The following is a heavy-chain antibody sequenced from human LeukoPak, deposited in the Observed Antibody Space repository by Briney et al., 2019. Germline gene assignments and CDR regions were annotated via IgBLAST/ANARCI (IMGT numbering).Heavy chain of an antibody. Sequence: GGSLRLSCAASGFTFSSYAMSWVRQAPGKGLEWVAVISYDGSNKYYADSVKGRFTISRDNSKNTLYLQMNSLRAEDTAVYYCAKNSGSYSQNWFDPWGQGTLVTVSS. V-gene: IGHV3-30*18. CDR3: AKNSGSYSQNWFDP. CDR2: ISYDGSNK. J-gene: IGHJ5*02. CDR1: GFTFSSYA. D-gene: IGHD1-26*01.